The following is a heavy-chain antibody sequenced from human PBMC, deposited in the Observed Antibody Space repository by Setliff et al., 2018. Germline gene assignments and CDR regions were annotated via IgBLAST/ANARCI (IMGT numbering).Heavy chain of an antibody. D-gene: IGHD3-22*01. V-gene: IGHV1-18*01. CDR1: GYTFTSYG. Sequence: GASVKVSCKASGYTFTSYGFSWVRQAPGQGLEWMGWISVYNGKTKYAQKFQGRVTMTRNTSISTAYMELSSLRSEDTAVYYCARGRAFYYDSSGYFDYWGQGTLVTVSS. CDR2: ISVYNGKT. J-gene: IGHJ4*02. CDR3: ARGRAFYYDSSGYFDY.